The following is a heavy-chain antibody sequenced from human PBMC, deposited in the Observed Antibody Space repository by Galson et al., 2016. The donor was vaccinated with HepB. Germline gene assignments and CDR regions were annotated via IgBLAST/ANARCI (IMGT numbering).Heavy chain of an antibody. Sequence: CKASGYTFTHYYIHWVRQAPGQRPQWMGLINPNGGTTYYAQRFQGRLTITKDTSTSTVYMELSSLGSGDTAMYYCAKDRALGDTFEIWGQGTMVTVSS. CDR3: AKDRALGDTFEI. V-gene: IGHV1-46*01. CDR1: GYTFTHYY. J-gene: IGHJ3*02. D-gene: IGHD3-16*01. CDR2: INPNGGTT.